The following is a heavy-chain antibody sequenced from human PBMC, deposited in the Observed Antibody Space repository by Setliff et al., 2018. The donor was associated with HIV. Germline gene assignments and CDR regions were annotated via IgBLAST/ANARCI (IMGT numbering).Heavy chain of an antibody. CDR2: INPNNGGT. D-gene: IGHD4-4*01. CDR1: GYTFTGYY. J-gene: IGHJ4*02. CDR3: ARDMDYSNPDY. V-gene: IGHV1-2*02. Sequence: ASVKVSCKASGYTFTGYYVHWVRQAPGQGLEWMGWINPNNGGTNYAQKFQGRVTMTRDTSISTAYMELNRLRSDDTAVYYCARDMDYSNPDYWGQGTLVTVSS.